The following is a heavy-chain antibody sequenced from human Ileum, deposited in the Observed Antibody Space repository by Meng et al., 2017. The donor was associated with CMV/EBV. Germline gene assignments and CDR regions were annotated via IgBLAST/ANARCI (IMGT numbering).Heavy chain of an antibody. V-gene: IGHV3-66*01. Sequence: EAALVVSGGCIVQHGGSLVLACAASGFIVNDYYMSWVRQGPGKEPEWISVVYSGGSTQYTDSVKGRFTISSDTSKNTLYLQMNSLRAEDTAVYYCARGEKLGISYSNYLDYWGQGALVTVSS. CDR1: GFIVNDYY. CDR3: ARGEKLGISYSNYLDY. J-gene: IGHJ4*02. D-gene: IGHD6-13*01. CDR2: VYSGGST.